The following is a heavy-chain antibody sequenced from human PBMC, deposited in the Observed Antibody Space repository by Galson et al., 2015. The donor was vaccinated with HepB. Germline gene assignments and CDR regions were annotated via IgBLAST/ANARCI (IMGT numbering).Heavy chain of an antibody. CDR1: GFTFSSYW. Sequence: SLRLSCAASGFTFSSYWMSWVRQAPGKGLEWVANIKQDGSEKYYVDSVKGRFTISRDNAKNSLYLQMNSLRAEDTAVYYCARDRDSSGWYYYFDYWGQGTLVTVSS. CDR2: IKQDGSEK. CDR3: ARDRDSSGWYYYFDY. V-gene: IGHV3-7*01. D-gene: IGHD6-19*01. J-gene: IGHJ4*02.